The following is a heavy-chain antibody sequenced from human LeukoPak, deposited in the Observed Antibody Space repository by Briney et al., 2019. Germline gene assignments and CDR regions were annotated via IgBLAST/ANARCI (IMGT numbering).Heavy chain of an antibody. D-gene: IGHD6-19*01. J-gene: IGHJ4*02. CDR3: AKDVSSGWYVDY. V-gene: IGHV3-23*01. CDR1: GFIFNNYG. Sequence: GGSLRLSRAAPGFIFNNYGLIWVRQAPGKGLEWVSAISGSGGSTYYADSVKGRFTISRDNSKNTLYLQMNSLRAEDTAVYYCAKDVSSGWYVDYWGQGTLVTVSS. CDR2: ISGSGGST.